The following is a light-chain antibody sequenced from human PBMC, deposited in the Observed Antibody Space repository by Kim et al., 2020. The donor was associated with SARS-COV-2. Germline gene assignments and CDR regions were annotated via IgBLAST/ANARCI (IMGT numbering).Light chain of an antibody. Sequence: DIVMTQPPLSLPVTPGEPASISCRSSQSLLYSNGYNYLDWYLQKPGQSPQLLIYLGSNRASGVPDRFSGSGSGTDFTLKISRVEAEDVGVYYCMQALQTPLTFGGGTKVDIK. CDR3: MQALQTPLT. CDR2: LGS. J-gene: IGKJ4*01. CDR1: QSLLYSNGYNY. V-gene: IGKV2-28*01.